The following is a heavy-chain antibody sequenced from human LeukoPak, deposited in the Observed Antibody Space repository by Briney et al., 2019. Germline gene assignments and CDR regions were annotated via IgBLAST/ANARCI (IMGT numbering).Heavy chain of an antibody. D-gene: IGHD5-24*01. J-gene: IGHJ3*02. Sequence: SVKVSCKASGGTFSSYAISWVRQAPGQGLEWVGGIIPIFGTANYAQKFQGRVTITADESTSTAYMELSSLRSEDTAVYYCASSWRDDYMGGFGAFDIWGQGTMVTVSS. CDR1: GGTFSSYA. CDR3: ASSWRDDYMGGFGAFDI. V-gene: IGHV1-69*13. CDR2: IIPIFGTA.